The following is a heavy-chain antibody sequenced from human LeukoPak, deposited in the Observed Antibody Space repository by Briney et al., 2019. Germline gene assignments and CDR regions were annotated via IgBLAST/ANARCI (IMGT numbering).Heavy chain of an antibody. J-gene: IGHJ4*02. D-gene: IGHD3-22*01. CDR3: ASNYYDSSGYYYFDY. CDR1: GYTFTSYY. CDR2: INPSGGST. Sequence: ASVKVSCKASGYTFTSYYMHWVRQAPGQGLEWMGIINPSGGSTSYAQKFQGRVIMTRGTSTSTVYMELSSLRSEDTAVYYCASNYYDSSGYYYFDYWGQGTLVTVSS. V-gene: IGHV1-46*01.